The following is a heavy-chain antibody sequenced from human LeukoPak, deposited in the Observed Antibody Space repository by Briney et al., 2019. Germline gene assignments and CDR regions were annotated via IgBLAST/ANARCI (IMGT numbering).Heavy chain of an antibody. CDR2: ISGSGGRT. V-gene: IGHV3-23*01. Sequence: GSLRLSCAASGFTLNSYAMNWVRQAPGKRLEWVSGISGSGGRTYYADSVKGRFTISRDNSKNTLYLQMNSLRAEDTAVYYCAKDRYYGSGSYYKPYYFDSWGPGTLVTVSS. CDR3: AKDRYYGSGSYYKPYYFDS. D-gene: IGHD3-10*01. CDR1: GFTLNSYA. J-gene: IGHJ4*02.